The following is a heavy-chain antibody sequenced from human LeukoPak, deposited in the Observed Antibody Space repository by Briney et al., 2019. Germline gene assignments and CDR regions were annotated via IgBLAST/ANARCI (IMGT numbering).Heavy chain of an antibody. V-gene: IGHV4-39*01. Sequence: PSETLSLTCTVSGGSISSSSYYWGWIRQPPGKGLEWIGSIYYSGSTYYNPSLKSRVTISVDTSKNQFSPKLRSVTAADTAVYYCARRAYDFWSGPEYFQHWGQGTLVSVSS. CDR2: IYYSGST. CDR1: GGSISSSSYY. D-gene: IGHD3-3*01. CDR3: ARRAYDFWSGPEYFQH. J-gene: IGHJ1*01.